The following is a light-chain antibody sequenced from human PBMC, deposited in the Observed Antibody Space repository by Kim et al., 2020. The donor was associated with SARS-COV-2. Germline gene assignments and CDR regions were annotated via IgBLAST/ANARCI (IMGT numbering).Light chain of an antibody. CDR1: QSVSTS. CDR3: QQYGSSPLT. Sequence: LSPGERATLSCRASQSVSTSVAWYQHKSGQAPRLLIFGATNRASGIPDRFSGSGSGTDFTLTISRLEPEDFALYYCQQYGSSPLTFGGGTKVDIK. J-gene: IGKJ4*01. CDR2: GAT. V-gene: IGKV3-20*01.